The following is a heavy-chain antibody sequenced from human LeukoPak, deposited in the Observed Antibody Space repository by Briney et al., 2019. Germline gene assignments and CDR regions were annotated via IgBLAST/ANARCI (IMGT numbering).Heavy chain of an antibody. Sequence: SQTLSLTCAVSGGSISSGGYSWSWIRQPPGKGLEWIGYIYHSGSTYYNPSLKSRVIISVDRSKNQFSLKLSSVTAADTAVYYCARVVQTLGDWFDPWGQGTLVTVSS. J-gene: IGHJ5*02. CDR1: GGSISSGGYS. V-gene: IGHV4-30-2*01. CDR2: IYHSGST. CDR3: ARVVQTLGDWFDP. D-gene: IGHD2-21*01.